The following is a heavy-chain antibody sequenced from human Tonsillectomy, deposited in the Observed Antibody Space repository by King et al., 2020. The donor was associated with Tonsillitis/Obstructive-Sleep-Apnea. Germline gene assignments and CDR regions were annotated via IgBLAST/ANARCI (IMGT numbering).Heavy chain of an antibody. D-gene: IGHD3-10*01. CDR1: GYTFTIYY. CDR3: ARGYYYGSGSYRDPYFDN. Sequence: QLVQSGAEVKKPGASVKVSCSTSGYTFTIYYMHWVRQAPGQGLEWVGMVNPSGGRTVYAQKFQDRVTMTRDTATSTVYMELRSLRPEDTAVYYCARGYYYGSGSYRDPYFDNRGQGTLVTVSS. J-gene: IGHJ4*02. V-gene: IGHV1-46*01. CDR2: VNPSGGRT.